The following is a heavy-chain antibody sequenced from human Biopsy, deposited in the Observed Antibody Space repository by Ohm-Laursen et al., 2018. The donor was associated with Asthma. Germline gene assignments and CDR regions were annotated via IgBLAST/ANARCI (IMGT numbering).Heavy chain of an antibody. CDR3: ARERAGVLGSYNGMDV. CDR1: GFTFRSYA. J-gene: IGHJ6*02. D-gene: IGHD2-8*01. CDR2: GGSYYDGGLK. V-gene: IGHV3-30-3*01. Sequence: SLRLSCAASGFTFRSYAMHWVRQAPGKGLEWVAVGGSYYDGGLKYYADSVNGRFTVSRDDSKNTLYLQMNSVRPDDTAVYFCARERAGVLGSYNGMDVWGPGTTVSVSS.